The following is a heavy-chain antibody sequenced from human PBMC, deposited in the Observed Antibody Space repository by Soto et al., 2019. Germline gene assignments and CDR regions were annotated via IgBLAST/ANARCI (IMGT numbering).Heavy chain of an antibody. V-gene: IGHV4-4*07. CDR2: IHSSGST. CDR3: ARDQGVAAAGITWFDP. D-gene: IGHD6-13*01. Sequence: GTLSLTCTVSGASMNSYHWSWIRQPAGKGLEWIGHIHSSGSTNYNPSLKSRVTMSVDTSKNQFSLRLMSLTAADTAVYYCARDQGVAAAGITWFDPWGQGSLVTVSS. J-gene: IGHJ5*02. CDR1: GASMNSYH.